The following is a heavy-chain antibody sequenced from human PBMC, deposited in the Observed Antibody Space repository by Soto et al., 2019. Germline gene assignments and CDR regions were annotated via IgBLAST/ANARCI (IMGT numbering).Heavy chain of an antibody. CDR1: GGSFSGYY. V-gene: IGHV4-34*01. CDR3: ERGNNVLRFLEWFLVDYYYGLDV. D-gene: IGHD3-3*01. Sequence: TSETLSLTCAVYGGSFSGYYWSWIRQPPGKGLEWSGEINHSGSTNYNPSLKSRVTISVDTSKNQFSLQLSSVTAADTAVYYCERGNNVLRFLEWFLVDYYYGLDVWGQGATLTVSS. J-gene: IGHJ6*02. CDR2: INHSGST.